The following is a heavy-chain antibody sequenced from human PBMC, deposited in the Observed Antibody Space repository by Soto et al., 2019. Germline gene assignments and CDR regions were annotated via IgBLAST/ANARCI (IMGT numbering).Heavy chain of an antibody. D-gene: IGHD2-15*01. Sequence: QVQLVESGGGVVQPGRSLRLSCAASGFTFSSYGMQWVRQAPSKGLEWVAVISYDGSNKYYADSVKGRFTISRDNSKNTLYLQMNSLRAEDTAVYYCAKERDIVVVVAPLDYWGQGTLVTVSS. CDR1: GFTFSSYG. J-gene: IGHJ4*02. CDR3: AKERDIVVVVAPLDY. V-gene: IGHV3-30*18. CDR2: ISYDGSNK.